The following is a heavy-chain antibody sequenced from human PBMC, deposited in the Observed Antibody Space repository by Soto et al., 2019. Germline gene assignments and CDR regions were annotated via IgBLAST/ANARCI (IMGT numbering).Heavy chain of an antibody. V-gene: IGHV1-2*02. J-gene: IGHJ4*02. D-gene: IGHD7-27*01. CDR1: GYTFTGYY. CDR2: INPNSGGT. Sequence: ASVKVSCKASGYTFTGYYMHWVRQAPGQGLEWMGWINPNSGGTNYAQKFQGRVTMTRDTSISTAYMELSRLRSDDTAVYYCARRKFPNWAIDYWGQGTLVTVSS. CDR3: ARRKFPNWAIDY.